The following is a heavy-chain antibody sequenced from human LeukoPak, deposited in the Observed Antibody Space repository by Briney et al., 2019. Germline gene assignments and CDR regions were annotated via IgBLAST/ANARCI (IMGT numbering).Heavy chain of an antibody. CDR1: GYTFTNYY. CDR3: ARGTYYHDSSDLDH. V-gene: IGHV1-46*03. CDR2: INSGGGSA. J-gene: IGHJ4*02. D-gene: IGHD3-22*01. Sequence: ASVKVSCKASGYTFTNYYVPWVRQAPGQGLEWMGIINSGGGSASNAQKFQGRVTMTRDTSTSTVYMELSSLRSEDTAVYYCARGTYYHDSSDLDHWGQGTLVTVSS.